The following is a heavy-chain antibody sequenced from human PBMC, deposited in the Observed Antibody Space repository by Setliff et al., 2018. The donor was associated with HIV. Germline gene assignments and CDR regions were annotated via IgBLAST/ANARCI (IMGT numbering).Heavy chain of an antibody. V-gene: IGHV4-4*09. CDR1: GGSISGYY. CDR2: IYTSGST. CDR3: ARGTGSYGSDY. D-gene: IGHD5-18*01. J-gene: IGHJ4*02. Sequence: SETLSLTCTVSGGSISGYYWSWIRQPPGKGLGWIGYIYTSGSTNYNPSLKSRVTISVDTSKNQFSLKLSSVTAADTAVYYCARGTGSYGSDYWGQGTPVTVSS.